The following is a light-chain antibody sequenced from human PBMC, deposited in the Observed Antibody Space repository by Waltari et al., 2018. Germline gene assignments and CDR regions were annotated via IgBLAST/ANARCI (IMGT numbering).Light chain of an antibody. V-gene: IGKV1-5*03. CDR2: KAA. CDR3: QQYNSNSKT. CDR1: QSSSNW. J-gene: IGKJ1*01. Sequence: DVQMTQSPSTLSASVGDRVTITCRASQSSSNWLAWYQQKAGKAPKLLIYKAATLERWVPSRCSGSGSGREFSLTISSLQPEDFATSYCQQYNSNSKTFGQGTKVEIE.